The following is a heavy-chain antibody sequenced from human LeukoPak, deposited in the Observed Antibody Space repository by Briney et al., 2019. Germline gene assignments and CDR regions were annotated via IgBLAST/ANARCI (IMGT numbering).Heavy chain of an antibody. CDR1: GGTFSSYA. D-gene: IGHD3-22*01. Sequence: SVKVSCKASGGTFSSYAINWVRQAPGQGLEWMGRIIPMLGTVNYAQKFQGRVTIIADKLTSTAYMELSSLRSEDTAVYYCARDRSLPGREADYYDSSGPRFGYAFDIWGQGTMDTVSS. CDR2: IIPMLGTV. CDR3: ARDRSLPGREADYYDSSGPRFGYAFDI. V-gene: IGHV1-69*04. J-gene: IGHJ3*02.